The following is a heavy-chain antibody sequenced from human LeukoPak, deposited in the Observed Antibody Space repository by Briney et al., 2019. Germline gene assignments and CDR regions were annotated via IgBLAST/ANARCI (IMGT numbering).Heavy chain of an antibody. Sequence: GGSLRLSCAASGFTFSSYPMSWFRQTPGKGLEWVSAIGASGANTYYADSVRGRFSISRDNSKNTLYLQMNSLRAEDTAVYYCAKDRNSGYFNYWGQGTLVTVSS. D-gene: IGHD2/OR15-2a*01. J-gene: IGHJ4*02. CDR3: AKDRNSGYFNY. CDR2: IGASGANT. V-gene: IGHV3-23*01. CDR1: GFTFSSYP.